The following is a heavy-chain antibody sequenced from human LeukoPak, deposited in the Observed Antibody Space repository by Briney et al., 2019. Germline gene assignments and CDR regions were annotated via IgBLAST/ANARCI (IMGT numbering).Heavy chain of an antibody. Sequence: SETLSLTCTVSGGSISSSSYYWGWIRQPPGKGLEWIGSIYYSGSTYYNPSLKSRVTISVDTSKNQFSLKLSSVTAADTAVYSCARLRFLEWLLSGNWFDPWGQGTLVTVSS. D-gene: IGHD3-3*01. J-gene: IGHJ5*02. CDR3: ARLRFLEWLLSGNWFDP. CDR1: GGSISSSSYY. CDR2: IYYSGST. V-gene: IGHV4-39*01.